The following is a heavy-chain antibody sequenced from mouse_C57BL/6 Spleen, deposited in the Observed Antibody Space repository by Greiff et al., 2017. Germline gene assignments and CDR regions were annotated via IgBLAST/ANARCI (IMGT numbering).Heavy chain of an antibody. Sequence: EVMLVESGGGLVQPGGSMKLSCVASGFTFSNYWMNWVRQSPEKGLEWVAQIRLKSDNYATHYAESVKGRFTISRDDSKSSVYLQMNNLSAEDTGIYYCTGLHHYYGSRYFDVWGTGTTVTVSS. V-gene: IGHV6-3*01. CDR1: GFTFSNYW. D-gene: IGHD1-1*01. CDR3: TGLHHYYGSRYFDV. CDR2: IRLKSDNYAT. J-gene: IGHJ1*03.